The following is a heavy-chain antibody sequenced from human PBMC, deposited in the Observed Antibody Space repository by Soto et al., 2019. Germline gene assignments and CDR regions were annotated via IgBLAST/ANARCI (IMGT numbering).Heavy chain of an antibody. CDR3: ASGPLTRSWY. CDR1: GYTFTTYA. D-gene: IGHD6-13*01. J-gene: IGHJ4*02. Sequence: ASVKVSCKASGYTFTTYALHWVRQAPGQRLEWMGWINPGNGYTNYSQKFQDRVTITRDTSATTAYMELSSLRSEDTAVYYCASGPLTRSWYWGQGTPVTVSS. V-gene: IGHV1-3*01. CDR2: INPGNGYT.